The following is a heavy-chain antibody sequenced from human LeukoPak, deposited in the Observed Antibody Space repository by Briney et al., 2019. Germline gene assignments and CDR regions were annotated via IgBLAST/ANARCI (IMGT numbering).Heavy chain of an antibody. Sequence: ASVKVSCKASGYTFTSYYMHWVRQAPGQGLEWMGIINPSGGSTSYAQKFQGRVTMTRDTSTSTVYMELSSLRSEDTAAYYCARDIVVVPAAPVYGMDVWGKGTTVTVSS. CDR2: INPSGGST. D-gene: IGHD2-2*01. CDR1: GYTFTSYY. V-gene: IGHV1-46*01. CDR3: ARDIVVVPAAPVYGMDV. J-gene: IGHJ6*04.